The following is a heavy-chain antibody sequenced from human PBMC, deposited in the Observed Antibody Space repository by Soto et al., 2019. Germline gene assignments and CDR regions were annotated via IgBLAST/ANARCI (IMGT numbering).Heavy chain of an antibody. V-gene: IGHV1-69*13. CDR2: IIPIFGTA. CDR1: GGTFSSYA. D-gene: IGHD2-15*01. Sequence: SVKVSCKASGGTFSSYAISWVRQAPGQGLEWMGGIIPIFGTANYAQKFQGRVTITADESTSTAYMELSSLRSEDTAVYYCAKLLHFRYYYYGMDVWGQGTTVTVSS. J-gene: IGHJ6*02. CDR3: AKLLHFRYYYYGMDV.